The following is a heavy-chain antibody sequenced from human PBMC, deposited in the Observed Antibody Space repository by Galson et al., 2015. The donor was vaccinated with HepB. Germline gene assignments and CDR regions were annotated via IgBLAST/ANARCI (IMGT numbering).Heavy chain of an antibody. V-gene: IGHV3-21*01. CDR1: GFTFSSYS. CDR2: ISSSSSYI. J-gene: IGHJ6*02. CDR3: AREIAAAGTDYYSGMDV. Sequence: SLRLSCAASGFTFSSYSMNWVRQAPGKGLEWVSSISSSSSYIYYADSVKGRFTISRDNAKNSLYLQMNSLRAEDTAVYYCAREIAAAGTDYYSGMDVWGQGTTVTVSS. D-gene: IGHD6-13*01.